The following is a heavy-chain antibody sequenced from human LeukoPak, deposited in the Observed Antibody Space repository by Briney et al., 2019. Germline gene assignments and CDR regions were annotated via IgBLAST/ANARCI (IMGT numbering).Heavy chain of an antibody. D-gene: IGHD2/OR15-2a*01. V-gene: IGHV4-31*03. Sequence: PSQTLSLTCTVSGGSISSGGYYWSWIRQHPGTGLEWIGYIYYSGSTYYNPSLKSRVTISVDTSKNQFSLKLSSVTAADTAVYYCARGLPFPFNWFDPWGQGTLVTVSS. J-gene: IGHJ5*02. CDR1: GGSISSGGYY. CDR2: IYYSGST. CDR3: ARGLPFPFNWFDP.